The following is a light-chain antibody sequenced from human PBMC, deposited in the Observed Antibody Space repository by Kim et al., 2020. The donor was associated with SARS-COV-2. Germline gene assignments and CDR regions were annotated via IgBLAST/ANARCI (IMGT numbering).Light chain of an antibody. CDR3: QQYNNWPMYT. CDR1: QSVSSD. Sequence: EIVMTQSPATLSVSPGERATLSCRASQSVSSDLDWYQQKPGQAPRLLIYGASTRATGIPARFSGSGSGTEFTLTISSLQSEDSAVYYCQQYNNWPMYTFGQGTKVDIK. CDR2: GAS. V-gene: IGKV3-15*01. J-gene: IGKJ2*01.